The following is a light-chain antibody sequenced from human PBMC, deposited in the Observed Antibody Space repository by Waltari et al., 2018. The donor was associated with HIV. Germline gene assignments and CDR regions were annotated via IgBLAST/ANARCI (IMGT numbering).Light chain of an antibody. CDR2: DNN. CDR1: TSHIGSHT. V-gene: IGLV1-44*01. CDR3: ATWDDSLSANV. J-gene: IGLJ1*01. Sequence: QSVLTQPPSASATPGQRVTISCSGSTSHIGSHTVHWYQQLPGAAPKLLIFDNNQRPSGVRSRLSDSGSGTASSLAIRGLQSGDEAYYYCATWDDSLSANVFASGTTVTVL.